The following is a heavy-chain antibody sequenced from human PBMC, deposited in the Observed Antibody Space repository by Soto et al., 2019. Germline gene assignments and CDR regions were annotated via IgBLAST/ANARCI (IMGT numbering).Heavy chain of an antibody. Sequence: SETLSLTCTVSGGSISSYYWSWIRQPPGKGLEWIGYIYYSGSTNYNPSLKSRVTISVDTSKNQLSLKLSTVTAADTAVYYCARAGTTMVRGVISGWFDPWGQGTLVTVS. CDR1: GGSISSYY. CDR2: IYYSGST. V-gene: IGHV4-59*01. CDR3: ARAGTTMVRGVISGWFDP. D-gene: IGHD3-10*01. J-gene: IGHJ5*02.